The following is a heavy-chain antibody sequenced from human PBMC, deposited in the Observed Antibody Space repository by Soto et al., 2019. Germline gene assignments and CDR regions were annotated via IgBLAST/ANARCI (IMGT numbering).Heavy chain of an antibody. D-gene: IGHD3-16*01. Sequence: QVQLQESGPGLVKPSETLSLTCTVSGGSISSYYWSWIRQPPGKGLEWIGYIYYSGSTNYNPSLKSRVTISVDTSKNQFSLKLSSVTAADTAVYYCARDAGGTKRGGYYYYGMDVWGQGTTVTVSS. CDR1: GGSISSYY. J-gene: IGHJ6*02. V-gene: IGHV4-59*01. CDR2: IYYSGST. CDR3: ARDAGGTKRGGYYYYGMDV.